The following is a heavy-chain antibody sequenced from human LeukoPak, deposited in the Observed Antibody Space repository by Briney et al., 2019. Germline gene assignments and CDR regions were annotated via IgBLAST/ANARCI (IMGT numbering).Heavy chain of an antibody. CDR2: IYYSGST. D-gene: IGHD3-22*01. V-gene: IGHV4-39*07. CDR3: ARDPYDSSGYPDY. J-gene: IGHJ4*02. CDR1: GGSISSSSYY. Sequence: SEILSLTCTVSGGSISSSSYYWGWIRQPPGKGLEWIGSIYYSGSTYYNPSLKSRVTISVDTSKNQSSLKLSSVTAADTAVYYCARDPYDSSGYPDYWGQGTLVTVSS.